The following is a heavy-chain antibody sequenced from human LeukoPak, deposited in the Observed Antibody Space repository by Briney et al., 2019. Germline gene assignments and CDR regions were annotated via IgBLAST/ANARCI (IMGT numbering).Heavy chain of an antibody. CDR1: GFTFSSYG. CDR3: AKERFLESPFDY. Sequence: GGSLRLSCAASGFTFSSYGMHWVRQAPGKGLEWVAVISYDGSNKYYADSVKGRFTISRDNSKNTLYLQMNSLRAEDTAVYYCAKERFLESPFDYWGQGTLVTVSS. D-gene: IGHD3-3*01. V-gene: IGHV3-30*19. CDR2: ISYDGSNK. J-gene: IGHJ4*02.